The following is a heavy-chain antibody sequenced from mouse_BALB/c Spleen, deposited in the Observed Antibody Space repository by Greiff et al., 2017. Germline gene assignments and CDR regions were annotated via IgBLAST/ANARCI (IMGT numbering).Heavy chain of an antibody. CDR2: INPGSGGT. CDR1: GYAFTNYL. J-gene: IGHJ2*01. V-gene: IGHV1-54*01. D-gene: IGHD4-1*01. Sequence: QVQLKESGAELVRPGTSVKVSCKASGYAFTNYLIEWVKQRPGQGLEWIGVINPGSGGTNYNEKFKGKATLTADKSSSTAYMQLSSLTSDDSAVYFCARCPLTGTSSYFDYWGQGTTLTVSS. CDR3: ARCPLTGTSSYFDY.